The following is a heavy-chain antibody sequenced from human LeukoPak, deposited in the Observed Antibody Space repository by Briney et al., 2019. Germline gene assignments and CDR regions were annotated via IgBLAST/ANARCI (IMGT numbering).Heavy chain of an antibody. J-gene: IGHJ4*02. CDR1: GFTFSDYY. D-gene: IGHD1-26*01. CDR3: ARVHLGEELLYKFDY. V-gene: IGHV3-11*01. Sequence: GGSLRLSCAASGFTFSDYYMSWIRQAPGKGLEWVSYISSSGSTIYYADSVKGRFTISRDNAKNSLYLQMNSLRAEDTAVYYCARVHLGEELLYKFDYWGQGTLVTVSS. CDR2: ISSSGSTI.